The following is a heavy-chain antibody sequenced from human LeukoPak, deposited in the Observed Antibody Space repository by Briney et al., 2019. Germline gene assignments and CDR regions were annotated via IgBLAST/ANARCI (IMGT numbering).Heavy chain of an antibody. D-gene: IGHD3-10*01. CDR1: GFTFSSYG. J-gene: IGHJ4*02. CDR3: ARDTYSYGSGSYSLVD. V-gene: IGHV3-33*01. CDR2: IWYDGGNK. Sequence: GGSLRLSCAASGFTFSSYGMHWVRQAPGKGPEWVAVIWYDGGNKYYADSVKGRFTISRDNSKNTLFLQMNSLRGEDTAVYYCARDTYSYGSGSYSLVDWGQGTLVTVSS.